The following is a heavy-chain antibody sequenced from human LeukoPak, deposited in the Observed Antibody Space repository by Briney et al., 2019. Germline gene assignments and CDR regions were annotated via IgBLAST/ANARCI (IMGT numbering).Heavy chain of an antibody. Sequence: GGSLTLSCAASGFTFSTDAMSWVRQAPGQGLEWVSTISSDGGATFYADYVKGRFTVSRDNPKNTLCLQMNSLRAEDTAVYYCAKGLSSVVPTTRVPDYWGQGTLVTVSS. CDR2: ISSDGGAT. J-gene: IGHJ4*02. D-gene: IGHD2-2*01. CDR3: AKGLSSVVPTTRVPDY. V-gene: IGHV3-23*01. CDR1: GFTFSTDA.